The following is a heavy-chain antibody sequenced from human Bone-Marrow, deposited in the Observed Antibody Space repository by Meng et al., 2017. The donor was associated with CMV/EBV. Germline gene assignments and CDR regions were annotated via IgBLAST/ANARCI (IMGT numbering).Heavy chain of an antibody. Sequence: GESLKISCAASGFTFSSYAMSWVRQAPGKGLEWVSAISGSGGSTYYADSVKGRFTISRDKSKNTLYLQMNSLRAEDTAVYYCAKGEQGYDFWSGYTPLYGYWGQGTLVTVSS. CDR2: ISGSGGST. J-gene: IGHJ1*01. CDR1: GFTFSSYA. D-gene: IGHD3-3*01. V-gene: IGHV3-23*01. CDR3: AKGEQGYDFWSGYTPLYGY.